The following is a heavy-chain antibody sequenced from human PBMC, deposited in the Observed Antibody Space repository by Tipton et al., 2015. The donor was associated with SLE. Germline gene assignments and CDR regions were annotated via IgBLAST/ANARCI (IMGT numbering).Heavy chain of an antibody. CDR1: GGSLSGRHTY. Sequence: TLSLTCTVSGGSLSGRHTYCGWIRQPPGKGLEWIGSMYSSGSTYYNPSLRSRVTISVDTSSNQFSLTLTSVTAADTAVYYCARGMVTWRGAIIGVDVWGQGTTVNVSS. V-gene: IGHV4-39*07. D-gene: IGHD2-21*02. J-gene: IGHJ6*02. CDR2: MYSSGST. CDR3: ARGMVTWRGAIIGVDV.